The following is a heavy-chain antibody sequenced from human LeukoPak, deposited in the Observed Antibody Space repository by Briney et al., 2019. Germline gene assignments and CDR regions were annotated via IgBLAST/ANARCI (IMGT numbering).Heavy chain of an antibody. Sequence: GGSLRLSCAAAGFTFSSYWMSWVRQAPGNGLVWVSRITNDGSDTTYADSVKGRFTISRDNAKNTLYLQMNSLRAEDTAVYYCARGSTASFDPWGQGTLVTVSS. J-gene: IGHJ5*02. CDR3: ARGSTASFDP. D-gene: IGHD2-2*01. CDR2: ITNDGSDT. CDR1: GFTFSSYW. V-gene: IGHV3-74*01.